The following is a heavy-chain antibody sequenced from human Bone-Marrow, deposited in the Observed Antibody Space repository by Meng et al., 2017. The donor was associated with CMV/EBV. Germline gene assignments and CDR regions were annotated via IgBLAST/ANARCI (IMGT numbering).Heavy chain of an antibody. Sequence: GESLKISCAASGFTFSSYDMHWVRQATGKGLEWVSAIGTAGDTYYPGSVKGRFTISRENAKNTLYLQMNSLRAEDTAVYYCARSYYYGMDVWGQGTTVTVSS. CDR3: ARSYYYGMDV. CDR2: IGTAGDT. V-gene: IGHV3-13*01. J-gene: IGHJ6*02. CDR1: GFTFSSYD.